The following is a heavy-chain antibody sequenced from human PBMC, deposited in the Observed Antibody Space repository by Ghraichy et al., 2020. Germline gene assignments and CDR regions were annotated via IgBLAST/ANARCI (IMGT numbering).Heavy chain of an antibody. D-gene: IGHD3-22*01. Sequence: LSLTCAASGFTFSSYGMHWVRQAPGKGLEWVAFIRYDGSNKYYADSVKGRFTISRDNSKNTLSLQMNSLRAEDTAVYYCAKVSYYYDSSGYIYGMDVWGQGTTVTVSS. CDR2: IRYDGSNK. CDR3: AKVSYYYDSSGYIYGMDV. CDR1: GFTFSSYG. J-gene: IGHJ6*02. V-gene: IGHV3-30*02.